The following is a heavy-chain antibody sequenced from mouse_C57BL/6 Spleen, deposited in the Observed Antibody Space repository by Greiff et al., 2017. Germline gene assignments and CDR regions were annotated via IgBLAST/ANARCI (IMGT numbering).Heavy chain of an antibody. CDR1: GYTFTSYW. D-gene: IGHD1-1*01. Sequence: QVQLQQPGAELVKPGASVKLSCKASGYTFTSYWMHWVKQRPGRGLEWIGRIDPNSGGTKYNEKFKSKATLTVDKPSSTAYMQLSSLTSEDSAVYYCARGDFFLWGTTVVERYFDVWGTGTTVTVSS. CDR3: ARGDFFLWGTTVVERYFDV. V-gene: IGHV1-72*01. J-gene: IGHJ1*03. CDR2: IDPNSGGT.